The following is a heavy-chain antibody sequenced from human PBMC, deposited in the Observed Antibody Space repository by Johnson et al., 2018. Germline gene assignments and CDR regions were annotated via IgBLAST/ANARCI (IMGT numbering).Heavy chain of an antibody. Sequence: QVQLLETGAEVTKPGASVKVCCKASGYTFTSYYMHWVRQAPGQGLEWMGIINPSGGSTSYAQKFQGSVTMTRDTSTSTVYMELSSLRSEDTAVYYCARGYSYGYYYYYYMDVWGKGTTVTVSS. CDR1: GYTFTSYY. J-gene: IGHJ6*03. CDR3: ARGYSYGYYYYYYMDV. CDR2: INPSGGST. V-gene: IGHV1-46*01. D-gene: IGHD5-18*01.